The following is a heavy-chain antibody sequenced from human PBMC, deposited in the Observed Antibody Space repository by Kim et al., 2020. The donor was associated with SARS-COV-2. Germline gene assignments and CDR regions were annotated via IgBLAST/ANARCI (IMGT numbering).Heavy chain of an antibody. Sequence: ASVKVSCKASGYTFTNYAMNWVRQAPGQGLEWMGWINTNTGNPTYAQGSTGRFVFSLDTSVSTAYLQISSLKAEDTAFYYCARAPSMVGPRSPNWFDPWGQGTLVTVSS. CDR3: ARAPSMVGPRSPNWFDP. CDR2: INTNTGNP. CDR1: GYTFTNYA. D-gene: IGHD2-15*01. J-gene: IGHJ5*02. V-gene: IGHV7-4-1*02.